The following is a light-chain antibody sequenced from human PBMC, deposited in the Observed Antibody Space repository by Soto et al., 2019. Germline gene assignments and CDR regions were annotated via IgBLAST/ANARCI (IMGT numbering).Light chain of an antibody. CDR2: GNS. CDR3: QSYDSSLSGSEV. J-gene: IGLJ2*01. V-gene: IGLV1-40*01. CDR1: SSNIGAGYD. Sequence: QSVLTQPPSVSGAPGQRVTISCTGSSSNIGAGYDVHWYQQLPGTAPILLIYGNSNRPSGVPDRFSGSKSGTSASLAITGLQAEDEADYYCQSYDSSLSGSEVFGGGTKLTVL.